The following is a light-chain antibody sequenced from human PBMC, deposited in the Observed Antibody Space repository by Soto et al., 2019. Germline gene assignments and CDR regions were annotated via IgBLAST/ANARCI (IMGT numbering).Light chain of an antibody. CDR1: SSDVGTFNL. CDR3: CSYAGTRTSWV. Sequence: QSVLTQPASVSGFLGQSITMSCTGSSSDVGTFNLVSWFQQHPGKAPKLLIFEGTKRPSGVSDRFSGSKSGSTASLTISGLQAEDEADYHCCSYAGTRTSWVFGTGTKLTVL. V-gene: IGLV2-23*01. CDR2: EGT. J-gene: IGLJ1*01.